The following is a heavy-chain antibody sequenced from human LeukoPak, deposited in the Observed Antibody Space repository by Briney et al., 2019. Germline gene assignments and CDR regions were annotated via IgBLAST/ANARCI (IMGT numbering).Heavy chain of an antibody. CDR3: AKQKTAYDFWSGYHKQNWFDP. CDR2: IKQDGSEK. D-gene: IGHD3-3*01. Sequence: GGSLRLSCAASVFTFSSYWMSCFRQAPGNGLKWVANIKQDGSEKYYVDSVKGRFTISRDNAKNSLYLQMNSLRDEDTAVYFFAKQKTAYDFWSGYHKQNWFDPWGQGTLVTVSS. J-gene: IGHJ5*02. V-gene: IGHV3-7*01. CDR1: VFTFSSYW.